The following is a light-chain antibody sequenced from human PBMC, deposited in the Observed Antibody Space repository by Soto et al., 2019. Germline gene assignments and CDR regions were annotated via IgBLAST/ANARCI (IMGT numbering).Light chain of an antibody. CDR3: QLFGSSPLYT. J-gene: IGKJ2*01. Sequence: EIVLTQSPGTLSLSPGERATLSCRASQRVDSTHLAWYQQKAGQAPRLLIYAASTRATGIPDRFSGSGSGTDSTLTISRLESEDSAVYYCQLFGSSPLYTCGQGTKLDIK. CDR1: QRVDSTH. CDR2: AAS. V-gene: IGKV3-20*01.